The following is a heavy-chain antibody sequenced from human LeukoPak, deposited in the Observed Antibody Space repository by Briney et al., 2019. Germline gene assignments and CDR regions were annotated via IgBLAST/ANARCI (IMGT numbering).Heavy chain of an antibody. V-gene: IGHV3-30*04. CDR3: AKDRSSGWYPTPRY. D-gene: IGHD6-19*01. CDR2: TSYDGSNK. J-gene: IGHJ4*02. CDR1: GFTFSSYA. Sequence: PGGSLRLSCAASGFTFSSYAMHWVRQAPGKGLEWVAVTSYDGSNKYYADSVKGRFTISRDNSKNTLYLQMNSLRAEDTAVYYCAKDRSSGWYPTPRYWGQGTLVTVSS.